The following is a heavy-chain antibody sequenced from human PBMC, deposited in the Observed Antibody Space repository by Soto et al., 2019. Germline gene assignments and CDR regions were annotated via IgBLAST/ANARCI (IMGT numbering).Heavy chain of an antibody. J-gene: IGHJ4*02. V-gene: IGHV4-31*03. CDR1: GGSISSGGYY. D-gene: IGHD4-17*01. CDR3: ARVGPGDPHYFDY. CDR2: IYYSGST. Sequence: SETLSLTCTVSGGSISSGGYYWSWIRQHPGKGLEWIGYIYYSGSTYYNPSLKSRVTISVDTSKNQFSLKLSSVTAADTAVYYCARVGPGDPHYFDYWGQGTLVTVSS.